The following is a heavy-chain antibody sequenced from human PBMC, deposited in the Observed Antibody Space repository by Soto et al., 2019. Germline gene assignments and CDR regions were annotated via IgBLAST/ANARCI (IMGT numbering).Heavy chain of an antibody. Sequence: PGWSLRLSCAASGFTFDDYAMHLVRQAPGKGLEWVSGISWNSGSIGYADSVKGRFTISRDNAKNSLYLQMNSLRAEDTALYYCAKDISSGWGHYYYSYGMDVWGEGTTVTVSS. CDR2: ISWNSGSI. V-gene: IGHV3-9*01. CDR1: GFTFDDYA. CDR3: AKDISSGWGHYYYSYGMDV. D-gene: IGHD6-19*01. J-gene: IGHJ6*04.